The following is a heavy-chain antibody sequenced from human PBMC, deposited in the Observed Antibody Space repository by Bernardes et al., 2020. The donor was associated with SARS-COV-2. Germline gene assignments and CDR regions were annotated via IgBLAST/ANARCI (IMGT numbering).Heavy chain of an antibody. CDR2: IYYSGST. CDR1: GGSISSGGYY. V-gene: IGHV4-31*03. D-gene: IGHD3-22*01. CDR3: AREVSSEYGMDV. J-gene: IGHJ6*02. Sequence: SETLSLTCTVSGGSISSGGYYWSWIRQHPGKGLEWIGYIYYSGSTYYNPSLKSRVTISVDTSKRQFSLKLSSVTAADTALYYCAREVSSEYGMDVWGQGTTVTVSS.